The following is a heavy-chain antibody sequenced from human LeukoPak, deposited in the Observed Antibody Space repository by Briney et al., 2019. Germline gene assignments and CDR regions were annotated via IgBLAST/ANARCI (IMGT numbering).Heavy chain of an antibody. CDR1: GGSFSGYY. CDR3: ARGRVSFRIGWFDP. CDR2: INHSGST. J-gene: IGHJ5*02. Sequence: SETLSLTCAVYGGSFSGYYWSWIRQPPGKGLEWSGEINHSGSTNYNPSLKSRVTMSVDTSKNQFSLKLSSVTAADTAVYYCARGRVSFRIGWFDPWGQGTLVTVSS. D-gene: IGHD1-26*01. V-gene: IGHV4-34*01.